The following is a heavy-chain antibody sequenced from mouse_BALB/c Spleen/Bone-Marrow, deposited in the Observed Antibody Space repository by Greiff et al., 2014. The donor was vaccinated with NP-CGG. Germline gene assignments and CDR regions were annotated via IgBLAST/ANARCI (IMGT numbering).Heavy chain of an antibody. CDR2: IHYSGST. V-gene: IGHV3-1*02. CDR1: GYSITSGYS. CDR3: TRRGLYYGYAMDY. J-gene: IGHJ4*01. D-gene: IGHD1-1*02. Sequence: EVQLQQSGPDLAKPSQSLSLTCTVTGYSITSGYSWQWIRQFPGNILEWMGYIHYSGSTNYNPSLKSRISITRDTSKNQFFLQMNSVTAEDTATYYCTRRGLYYGYAMDYWGQGTSVTVSS.